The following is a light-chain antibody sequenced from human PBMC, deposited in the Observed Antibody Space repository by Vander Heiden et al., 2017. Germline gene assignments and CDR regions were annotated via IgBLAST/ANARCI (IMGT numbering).Light chain of an antibody. V-gene: IGKV1-5*03. Sequence: DIQMPQSPSTLSASVGDRVTITCRASQSISSWLAWYQQKPGKAPKLLIYKASSLESGVPSRFSGSGSGTEFTLTISSLQPDDFATYYCQQYNLFGPGTKVDIK. CDR1: QSISSW. CDR3: QQYNL. CDR2: KAS. J-gene: IGKJ3*01.